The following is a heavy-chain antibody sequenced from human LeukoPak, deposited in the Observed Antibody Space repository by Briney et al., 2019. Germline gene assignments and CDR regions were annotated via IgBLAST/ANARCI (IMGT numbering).Heavy chain of an antibody. CDR2: IKSKTDGGTT. CDR1: GFTFSNAW. Sequence: GGSLRLSCAASGFTFSNAWISWVRQAPGKGLEWVGRIKSKTDGGTTDYAAHVKGRFTISRDDSKNTLYLQMNSLKTEDTAVYYCTTGITMVRGVIHLIDYWGQGTLVTVSS. D-gene: IGHD3-10*01. CDR3: TTGITMVRGVIHLIDY. V-gene: IGHV3-15*01. J-gene: IGHJ4*02.